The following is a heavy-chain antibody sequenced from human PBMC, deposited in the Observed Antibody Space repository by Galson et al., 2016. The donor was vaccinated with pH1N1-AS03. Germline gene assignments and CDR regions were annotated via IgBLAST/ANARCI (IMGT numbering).Heavy chain of an antibody. D-gene: IGHD2-2*01. CDR3: TATYCSSRDYCYYY. Sequence: SLTLSCAASGFTFSSFSISWVRQAPGKGLEWVGRIKSKTDGGTIDYAAPAKGRFTISRHDSIDTLFLQMSSLKTEDTAVYYCTATYCSSRDYCYYYWGQGTLVTVSS. CDR2: IKSKTDGGTI. V-gene: IGHV3-15*01. J-gene: IGHJ4*02. CDR1: GFTFSSFS.